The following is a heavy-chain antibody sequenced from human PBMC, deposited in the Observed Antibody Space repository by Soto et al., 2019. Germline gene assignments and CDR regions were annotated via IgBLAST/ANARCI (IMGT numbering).Heavy chain of an antibody. J-gene: IGHJ4*02. D-gene: IGHD5-12*01. CDR1: GFTFTSSA. Sequence: QMQLVQSGPEVKKPGTSVKVSCKASGFTFTSSAMQWVRQARGQRLAWIGWIVVGSGNTNYAQKFQERVTITRDMSTSTAYMELSSLRSEDTAVYYCAVINLRGYSGYADYWGQGTLVTVSS. V-gene: IGHV1-58*02. CDR2: IVVGSGNT. CDR3: AVINLRGYSGYADY.